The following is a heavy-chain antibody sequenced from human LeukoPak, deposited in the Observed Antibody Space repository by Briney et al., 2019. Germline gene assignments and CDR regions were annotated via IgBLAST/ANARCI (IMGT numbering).Heavy chain of an antibody. J-gene: IGHJ4*02. Sequence: SETLSLTCAVYGGSFSGYYWSWIRQPPGKGLEWIGEINHSGSTNYNPSLKSRVTISVDTSKNQFSLKLSAVTAADTAVYYCARDASSGRGYYFDYWGQGTLVTVSS. CDR2: INHSGST. D-gene: IGHD6-19*01. CDR1: GGSFSGYY. V-gene: IGHV4-34*01. CDR3: ARDASSGRGYYFDY.